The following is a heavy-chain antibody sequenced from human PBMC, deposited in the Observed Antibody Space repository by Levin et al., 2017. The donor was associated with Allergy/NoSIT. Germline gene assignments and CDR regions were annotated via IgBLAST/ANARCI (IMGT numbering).Heavy chain of an antibody. CDR3: ARGGTRSSIAARRAWDFDY. Sequence: PGGSLRLSCAVYGGSFSGYYWSWIRQPPGKGLEWIGEINHSGSTNYNPSLKSRVTISVDTSKNQFSLKLSSVTAADTAVYYCARGGTRSSIAARRAWDFDYWGQGTLVTVSS. J-gene: IGHJ4*02. V-gene: IGHV4-34*01. D-gene: IGHD6-6*01. CDR2: INHSGST. CDR1: GGSFSGYY.